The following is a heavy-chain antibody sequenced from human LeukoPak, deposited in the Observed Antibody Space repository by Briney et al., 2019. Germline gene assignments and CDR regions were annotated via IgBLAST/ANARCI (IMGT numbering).Heavy chain of an antibody. J-gene: IGHJ5*02. V-gene: IGHV1-2*02. CDR3: ARESWSDGSGSYSWFDP. Sequence: GASVKVSCKASGYTFTGYYMHWVRQAPGQGLEWMGWINPNSGGTNYTQKFQGRVTMTRDTSISTAYMELSRLRSGDTAVYYCARESWSDGSGSYSWFDPWGQGTLVTVSS. CDR1: GYTFTGYY. D-gene: IGHD3-10*01. CDR2: INPNSGGT.